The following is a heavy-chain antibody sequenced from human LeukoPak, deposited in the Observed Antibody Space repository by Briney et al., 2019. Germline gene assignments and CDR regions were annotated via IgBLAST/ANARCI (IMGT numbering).Heavy chain of an antibody. J-gene: IGHJ4*02. Sequence: SETLSLTCTVSGGSISSGDYYWSWIRQPPGKGLGWIGYIYYSGSTYYNPSLKSRVTISVDTSKNQFSLKLSSVTAADTAVHYCAREGEVGASDYWGQGTLVTVSS. V-gene: IGHV4-30-4*08. CDR1: GGSISSGDYY. D-gene: IGHD1-26*01. CDR2: IYYSGST. CDR3: AREGEVGASDY.